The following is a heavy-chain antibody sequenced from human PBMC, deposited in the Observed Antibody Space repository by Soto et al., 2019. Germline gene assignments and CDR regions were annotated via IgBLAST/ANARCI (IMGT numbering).Heavy chain of an antibody. D-gene: IGHD3-22*01. CDR3: AREVVSSGYRLYYFDY. CDR1: GGTLSSYA. Sequence: GASVKVSCKASGGTLSSYAISWVRQAPGQGLEWMGGIIPIFGTANYAQKFQGRVTITADESTSTAYMELSSLRSEDTAVYYCAREVVSSGYRLYYFDYWGQGTLVTLSS. J-gene: IGHJ4*02. CDR2: IIPIFGTA. V-gene: IGHV1-69*13.